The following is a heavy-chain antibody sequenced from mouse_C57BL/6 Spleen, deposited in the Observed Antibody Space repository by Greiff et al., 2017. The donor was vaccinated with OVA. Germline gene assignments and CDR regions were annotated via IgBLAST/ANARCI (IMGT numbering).Heavy chain of an antibody. CDR2: IYPRDGST. Sequence: LQQSGPELVKPGASVKLSCKASGYTFTSYDINWVKQRPGPGLEWIGWIYPRDGSTKYNEKFKGKATLTVDTSSSTAYMELHSLTSEDSAVYFCARSFITTVGVFDYWGQGTTLTVSS. CDR3: ARSFITTVGVFDY. D-gene: IGHD1-1*01. J-gene: IGHJ2*01. V-gene: IGHV1-85*01. CDR1: GYTFTSYD.